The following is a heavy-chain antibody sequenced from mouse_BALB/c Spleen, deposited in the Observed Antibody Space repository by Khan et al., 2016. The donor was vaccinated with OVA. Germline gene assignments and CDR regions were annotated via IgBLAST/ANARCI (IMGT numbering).Heavy chain of an antibody. CDR2: IWGDGST. CDR3: AKFTPDYYSMDY. D-gene: IGHD1-1*01. V-gene: IGHV2-3*01. J-gene: IGHJ4*01. CDR1: GFSLTSYG. Sequence: QVQLQQSGPGLVAPSQSLSITCTVSGFSLTSYGVNWVRQPPGEGLEWLGVIWGDGSTNYHSTLKSRLIISKDSSKRQVFLTLNSLQTDDTATYYCAKFTPDYYSMDYWGQGTSVTVST.